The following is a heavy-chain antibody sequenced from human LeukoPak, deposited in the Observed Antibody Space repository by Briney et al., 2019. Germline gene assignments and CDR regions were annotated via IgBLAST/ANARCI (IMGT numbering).Heavy chain of an antibody. CDR1: GGTFSSYA. J-gene: IGHJ4*02. Sequence: SVKVSCKASGGTFSSYAISWVRQAPGQGLEWMGGIIPIFGTANYAQKFQGRVTITADESTSTAYMELRSLRSDDTAVYYCARGTPLGYTMVRGVMNYWGQGTLVTVSS. V-gene: IGHV1-69*13. CDR2: IIPIFGTA. CDR3: ARGTPLGYTMVRGVMNY. D-gene: IGHD3-10*01.